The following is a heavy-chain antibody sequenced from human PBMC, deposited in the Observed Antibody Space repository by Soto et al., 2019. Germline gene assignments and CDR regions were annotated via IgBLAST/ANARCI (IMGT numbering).Heavy chain of an antibody. CDR3: AKDFIRFRDPVKMATISIFDY. CDR1: GFTFSSYA. V-gene: IGHV3-23*01. Sequence: GGSLRLSCAASGFTFSSYAMSWVRQAPGKGLEWVSAISGSGGSTYYADSVKGRFTISRDNSKNTLYLQMNSLRAEDTAVYYSAKDFIRFRDPVKMATISIFDYWGQGTLVTVSS. J-gene: IGHJ4*02. D-gene: IGHD5-12*01. CDR2: ISGSGGST.